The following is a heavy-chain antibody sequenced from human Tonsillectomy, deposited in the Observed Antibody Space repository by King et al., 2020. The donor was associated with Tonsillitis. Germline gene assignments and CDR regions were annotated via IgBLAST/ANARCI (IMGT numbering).Heavy chain of an antibody. CDR3: ARGRDYGDYAYYYYGMDV. Sequence: VQLVESGGGLVKPGGSLRLSCAASGFTFSSYSMNWVRQAPGKGLEWVSDISSSSSTIYYADSVKGRFTISRVNAKNSLYLQMNSLRDEDTAVYFCARGRDYGDYAYYYYGMDVWGQGTTVTVSS. J-gene: IGHJ6*02. CDR1: GFTFSSYS. V-gene: IGHV3-48*02. CDR2: ISSSSSTI. D-gene: IGHD4-17*01.